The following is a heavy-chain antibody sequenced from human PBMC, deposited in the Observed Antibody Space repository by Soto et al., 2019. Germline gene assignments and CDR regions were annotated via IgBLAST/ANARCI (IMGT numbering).Heavy chain of an antibody. CDR1: GYTFTSYG. Sequence: ASVKVSCKASGYTFTSYGISWVRQAPGQGLEWMGWISAYNGNTNYAQKLQGRVTMTTDTSTSTAYMELRSLRSDDTAVYYCARQGYCSGGSGYPPTYYFDYWGQGTLVTVSS. J-gene: IGHJ4*02. CDR2: ISAYNGNT. D-gene: IGHD2-15*01. CDR3: ARQGYCSGGSGYPPTYYFDY. V-gene: IGHV1-18*01.